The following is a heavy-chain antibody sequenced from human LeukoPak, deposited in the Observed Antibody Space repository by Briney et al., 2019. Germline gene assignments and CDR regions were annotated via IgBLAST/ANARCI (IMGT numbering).Heavy chain of an antibody. CDR1: RFPFSSYA. D-gene: IGHD5-24*01. V-gene: IGHV3-30*19. J-gene: IGHJ3*02. CDR2: IQNDGSNK. Sequence: GGSLRLSCAASRFPFSSYAMHWVRQAPGKGLEWVAFIQNDGSNKYYADSVKGRFTISRDNSKNTLYLQMNSLRAEDTAVYYCASDGRRDAYNFVDAFDIWGQGTMVTVSS. CDR3: ASDGRRDAYNFVDAFDI.